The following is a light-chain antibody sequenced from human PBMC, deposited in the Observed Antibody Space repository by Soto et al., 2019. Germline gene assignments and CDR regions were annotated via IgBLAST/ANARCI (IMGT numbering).Light chain of an antibody. CDR3: QQRSNWRGLT. Sequence: EIVLTQSPGTLSLSPGERATLSCRASQSVSNNYLAWHQQKPGQAPRLLIYGASIRATGVPLRFSGSGSGTDFTLTISSLEPEDFAVYYCQQRSNWRGLTFGGGTKVDIK. CDR2: GAS. J-gene: IGKJ4*01. CDR1: QSVSNNY. V-gene: IGKV3D-20*02.